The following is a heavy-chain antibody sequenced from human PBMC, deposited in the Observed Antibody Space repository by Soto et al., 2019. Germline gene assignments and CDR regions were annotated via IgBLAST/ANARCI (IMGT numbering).Heavy chain of an antibody. V-gene: IGHV4-39*01. CDR1: GGSISSSSYY. J-gene: IGHJ4*02. CDR2: ISYSGST. CDR3: ASYYYDSSGYYYVPGVY. Sequence: QLQLQESGPGLVKPSETLSLTCAVSGGSISSSSYYWGWIRQPPGKGLEWIGSISYSGSTYYNPSLKSRVTISVDTSKNQSSQKLSAVTAADTAVYYCASYYYDSSGYYYVPGVYWGQGTLVTVSS. D-gene: IGHD3-22*01.